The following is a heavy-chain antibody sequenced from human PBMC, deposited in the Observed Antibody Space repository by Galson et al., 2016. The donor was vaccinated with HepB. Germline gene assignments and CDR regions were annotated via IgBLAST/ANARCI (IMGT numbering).Heavy chain of an antibody. V-gene: IGHV3-74*01. J-gene: IGHJ4*02. CDR1: GFIFSNHW. CDR3: ATGHWGTWRWGDY. D-gene: IGHD3-16*01. Sequence: SLRLSCATSGFIFSNHWMHWVRQTPEKGLVWVSRINSDGSSIGYADSVKGRFTISRDNTKNTLSLQMNSLRVEDTAVYYCATGHWGTWRWGDYWGQGTLVTVSS. CDR2: INSDGSSI.